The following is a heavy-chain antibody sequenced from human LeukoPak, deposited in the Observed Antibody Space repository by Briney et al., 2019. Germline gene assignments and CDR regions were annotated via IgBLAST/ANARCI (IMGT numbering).Heavy chain of an antibody. V-gene: IGHV1-2*06. CDR2: INPNSGGT. CDR1: GYTFTGYY. CDR3: AREDYGDYPFDY. J-gene: IGHJ4*02. Sequence: GASVKVSCKASGYTFTGYYMHWVRQAPGQGLEWMGRINPNSGGTNYAQKFQGRVTMTTDTSTSTAYMELRSLRSDDTAVYYCAREDYGDYPFDYWGQGTLVTVSS. D-gene: IGHD4-17*01.